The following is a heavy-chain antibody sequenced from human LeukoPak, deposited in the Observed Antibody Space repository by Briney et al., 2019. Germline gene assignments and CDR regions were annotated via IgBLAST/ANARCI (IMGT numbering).Heavy chain of an antibody. V-gene: IGHV4-4*07. CDR2: IYTSGST. J-gene: IGHJ3*02. CDR3: ARDRGEWGLSGCAFDI. Sequence: SETLSLTCTVSGGSISSYYWSWIRQPAGKGLEWIGRIYTSGSTNYNPSLKSRVTMSVDTSKNQFSLKLSSVTAADTAVYYCARDRGEWGLSGCAFDIWGQGTMVTVSS. D-gene: IGHD3-10*01. CDR1: GGSISSYY.